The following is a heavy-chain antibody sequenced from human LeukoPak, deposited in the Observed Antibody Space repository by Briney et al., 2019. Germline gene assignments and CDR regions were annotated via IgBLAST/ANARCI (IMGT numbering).Heavy chain of an antibody. Sequence: PGGSLRLSCAASGFTFSSYAMSWVRQAPGKGLEWVSAMSGSGGSTYYADSVKGRFTISRDNSKNTLYLQMNSLRAEDTAIYYCANFLLGYCTGGSCYFARFWGQGTLVTVSS. J-gene: IGHJ4*02. CDR3: ANFLLGYCTGGSCYFARF. V-gene: IGHV3-23*01. CDR1: GFTFSSYA. CDR2: MSGSGGST. D-gene: IGHD2-15*01.